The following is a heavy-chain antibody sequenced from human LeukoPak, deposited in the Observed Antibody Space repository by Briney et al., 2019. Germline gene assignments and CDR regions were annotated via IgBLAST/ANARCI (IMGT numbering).Heavy chain of an antibody. Sequence: GGSLRLSCAASGFTFDDYAVHWVRQAPGKGLEWVSGISWYSGSIGDADWVKGRFTISRDNAKNSLYLQMNSLRAEHTALYYCAKLPYGDYFRLDAFDIWGPGTIVTASS. V-gene: IGHV3-9*01. D-gene: IGHD4-17*01. J-gene: IGHJ3*02. CDR3: AKLPYGDYFRLDAFDI. CDR1: GFTFDDYA. CDR2: ISWYSGSI.